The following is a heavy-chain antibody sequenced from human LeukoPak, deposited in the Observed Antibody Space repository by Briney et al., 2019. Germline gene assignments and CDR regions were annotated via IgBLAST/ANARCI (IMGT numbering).Heavy chain of an antibody. CDR1: GFTFSSYA. CDR3: ARDSSSWPGLFDY. CDR2: ISGSGGST. D-gene: IGHD6-13*01. V-gene: IGHV3-23*01. Sequence: GGSLRLSCAASGFTFSSYAMSWVRQAPGKGLEWVSAISGSGGSTYYADSVKGRFTISRDNSKNTLYLQMNSLRAEDTAVYYCARDSSSWPGLFDYWGQGTLVTVSS. J-gene: IGHJ4*02.